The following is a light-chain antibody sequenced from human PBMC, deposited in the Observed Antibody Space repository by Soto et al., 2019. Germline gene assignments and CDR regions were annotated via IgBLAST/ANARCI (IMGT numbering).Light chain of an antibody. J-gene: IGKJ1*01. CDR2: ATS. CDR3: QQYSGSLPWT. V-gene: IGKV3-20*01. Sequence: EIVLTQSPGTLSLSPGDRATLSCRASQSLGSTYLAWFQQRPGQAPRLLIFATSTRASGVPDRFTGSRSGVEFTLTIRGLEPEDFAVYYCQQYSGSLPWTFGQGTNVEI. CDR1: QSLGSTY.